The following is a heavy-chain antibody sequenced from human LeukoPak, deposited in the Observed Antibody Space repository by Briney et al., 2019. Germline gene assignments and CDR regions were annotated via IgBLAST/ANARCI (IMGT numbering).Heavy chain of an antibody. CDR3: AKDIIIAAAGPAYFDY. CDR2: ISGSGDRT. J-gene: IGHJ4*02. Sequence: GGSLRLSCAASGFTFSSFAMSWVRQAPGKGLEWVSAISGSGDRTYYADSVKGRFTISRDSSKNTMYLQMNSQRAEDTAVYYCAKDIIIAAAGPAYFDYWGQGTLVTVSS. D-gene: IGHD6-13*01. CDR1: GFTFSSFA. V-gene: IGHV3-23*01.